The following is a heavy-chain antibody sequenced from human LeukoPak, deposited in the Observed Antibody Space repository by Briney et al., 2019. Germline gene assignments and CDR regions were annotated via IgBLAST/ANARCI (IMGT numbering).Heavy chain of an antibody. CDR3: ARGTERNSDYYFYMDV. J-gene: IGHJ6*03. D-gene: IGHD2-21*01. CDR2: VNHSGIT. V-gene: IGHV4-34*01. CDR1: GGSFRGYY. Sequence: PSETLSLTCDVYGGSFRGYYWSWIRQPPGKGLEWIGEVNHSGITNYNPSLESRVTISGDTSKNQFSLRLSSVTAADTAVYYCARGTERNSDYYFYMDVWGKGTTVTVSS.